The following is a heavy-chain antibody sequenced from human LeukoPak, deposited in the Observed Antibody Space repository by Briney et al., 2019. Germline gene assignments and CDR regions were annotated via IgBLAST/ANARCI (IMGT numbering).Heavy chain of an antibody. J-gene: IGHJ4*02. Sequence: SETLSLTCAVYGGSFSGYYWSWIRQPPGKGLEWIGEINHSGSTNYNPSLKSRVTISVDTSKNQSSLKLSSVTAADTAVYYCARGVATGTTALYYFDYWGQGTLVTVSS. CDR2: INHSGST. V-gene: IGHV4-34*01. CDR3: ARGVATGTTALYYFDY. CDR1: GGSFSGYY. D-gene: IGHD1-1*01.